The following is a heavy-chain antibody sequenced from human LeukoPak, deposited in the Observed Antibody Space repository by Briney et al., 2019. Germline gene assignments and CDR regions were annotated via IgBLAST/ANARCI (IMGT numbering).Heavy chain of an antibody. CDR2: IKQDGSEK. Sequence: PGGSLRLSCAASGFTFSSDWISSVRQAPRRGLECVANIKQDGSEKYYVDSVKGRFTISRDNAKNSLYLQMTSLRAAHTAVNSCERDKPRGLGYRYSKSGIYFDYWGEGTLVTVSS. CDR1: GFTFSSDW. J-gene: IGHJ4*02. V-gene: IGHV3-7*01. CDR3: ERDKPRGLGYRYSKSGIYFDY. D-gene: IGHD5-18*01.